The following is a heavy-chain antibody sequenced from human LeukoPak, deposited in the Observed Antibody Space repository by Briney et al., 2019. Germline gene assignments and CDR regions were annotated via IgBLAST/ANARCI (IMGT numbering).Heavy chain of an antibody. CDR3: ANYITVAGPYYFDS. V-gene: IGHV4-39*07. D-gene: IGHD6-19*01. Sequence: SETLSLTCTVSGGSISSSSYYWGWIRQPPGKGLEWIGSIYYSGSTNYNPSLKSRVTISVDTSKNQFSLKLSSVTAADAAVYYCANYITVAGPYYFDSWGQGTLVTVSS. CDR1: GGSISSSSYY. J-gene: IGHJ4*02. CDR2: IYYSGST.